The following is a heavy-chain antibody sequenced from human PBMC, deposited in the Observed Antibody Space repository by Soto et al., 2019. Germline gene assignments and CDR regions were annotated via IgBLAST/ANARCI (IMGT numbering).Heavy chain of an antibody. Sequence: GGSLRLSCAASGLTFTDAWMIWVRQAPGKGLEWVGRVKSRTSGGTTDYGAPVRGRFTISRDDSTTTLYLQMNSLKTEDTAVYYCTTGYSDSSSYHGDDAFDIWGQGTTVTVSS. D-gene: IGHD3-22*01. J-gene: IGHJ3*02. CDR3: TTGYSDSSSYHGDDAFDI. CDR1: GLTFTDAW. CDR2: VKSRTSGGTT. V-gene: IGHV3-15*01.